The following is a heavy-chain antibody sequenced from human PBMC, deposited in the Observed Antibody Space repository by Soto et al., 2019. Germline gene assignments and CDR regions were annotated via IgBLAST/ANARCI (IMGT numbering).Heavy chain of an antibody. CDR2: INIGGDNT. D-gene: IGHD2-21*01. Sequence: EVQLLESGGGLRQPGGSLRLSCVGSGYNFNKYAVSWVRQAPGKGLEWVSAINIGGDNTFYTDSVKGRFTISRDNSKNMLYLEMNSLTAEDTAVYYCARRAYYLDGTGSHAFDIWGQGTRVTVSS. V-gene: IGHV3-23*01. CDR1: GYNFNKYA. CDR3: ARRAYYLDGTGSHAFDI. J-gene: IGHJ3*02.